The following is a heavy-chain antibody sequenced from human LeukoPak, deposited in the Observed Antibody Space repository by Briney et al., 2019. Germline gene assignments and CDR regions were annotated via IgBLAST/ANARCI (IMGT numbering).Heavy chain of an antibody. CDR1: GFTFSSYE. Sequence: PGGSLRLSCAASGFTFSSYERNWVRQAPGKGLEWVSYISSSGSTIYYADSVKGRFTISRDNAKNSLYLQMNSLRAEDTAVYYCARDSKKYYYDSSGYPSIDYWGQGTLVTVSS. CDR3: ARDSKKYYYDSSGYPSIDY. CDR2: ISSSGSTI. D-gene: IGHD3-22*01. J-gene: IGHJ4*02. V-gene: IGHV3-48*03.